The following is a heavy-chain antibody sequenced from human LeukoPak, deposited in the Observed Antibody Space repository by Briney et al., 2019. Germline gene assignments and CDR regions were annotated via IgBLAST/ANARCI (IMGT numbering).Heavy chain of an antibody. Sequence: GESLKISCKGSGYSFTSYWIGWVRQMPGKGLEWMVIIYPGDSVTRYSPPFQGQVTISADKSISTAYLQWSSLKASDTAMYYCARHHGRCGGGSCYFGDWGQGTLVTVSS. CDR2: IYPGDSVT. CDR3: ARHHGRCGGGSCYFGD. D-gene: IGHD2-15*01. J-gene: IGHJ4*02. CDR1: GYSFTSYW. V-gene: IGHV5-51*01.